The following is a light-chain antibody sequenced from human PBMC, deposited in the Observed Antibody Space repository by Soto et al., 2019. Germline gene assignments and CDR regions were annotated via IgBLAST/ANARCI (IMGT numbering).Light chain of an antibody. J-gene: IGKJ1*01. CDR2: DAS. V-gene: IGKV1-5*01. CDR1: QSVGYW. CDR3: QQYYSSWT. Sequence: DIQMTQSPSTLSASVGDRVTITCRASQSVGYWLAWYQQKPGKAPTFLVYDASNLHSGVPARFSGGGSGSEFTLTISSLQPDDVGTYYCQQYYSSWTFGQGTKVEIK.